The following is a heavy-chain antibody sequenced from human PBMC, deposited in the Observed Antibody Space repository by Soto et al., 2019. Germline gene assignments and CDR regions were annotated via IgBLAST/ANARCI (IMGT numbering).Heavy chain of an antibody. Sequence: PSETLSLTCTVSDGSISSSSYYWGWIRQPPGKGLEWIGSIYYSGSTYYNPSLKSRVTISVDTSKNQFSLKLSSVTAADTAVYYCARVSGSYYFDYWGQGTLVTVSS. D-gene: IGHD1-26*01. CDR3: ARVSGSYYFDY. J-gene: IGHJ4*02. CDR1: DGSISSSSYY. CDR2: IYYSGST. V-gene: IGHV4-39*07.